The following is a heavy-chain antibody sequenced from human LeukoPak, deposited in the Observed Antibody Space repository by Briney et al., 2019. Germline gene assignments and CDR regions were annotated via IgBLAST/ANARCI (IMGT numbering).Heavy chain of an antibody. V-gene: IGHV4-61*01. CDR3: ARFPYCGGDCYFFNDS. J-gene: IGHJ4*02. Sequence: AETLSLTCTVSGGSVIRGSYYWSWIRQPPGKGLEWIGYIFYSRNTTYNPSLNISVTISVDTSKNQFSLKLTYVTAADTAVYYCARFPYCGGDCYFFNDSWGQGTLVTVSS. CDR1: GGSVIRGSYY. CDR2: IFYSRNT. D-gene: IGHD2-21*02.